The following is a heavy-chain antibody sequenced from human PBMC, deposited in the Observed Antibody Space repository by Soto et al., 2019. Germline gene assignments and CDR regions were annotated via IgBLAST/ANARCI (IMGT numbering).Heavy chain of an antibody. J-gene: IGHJ4*02. CDR2: IDPSDSYT. D-gene: IGHD3-22*01. V-gene: IGHV5-10-1*01. CDR3: ARHDPAYYDSSGYYYTPPDDY. Sequence: PGESLKISCKGSGYSFTSYWISWVRQMPGKGLEWMGRIDPSDSYTNYSPSFQGHVTISADESISTAYLQWSSLKASDTAMYYCARHDPAYYDSSGYYYTPPDDYWGQGTLVTVS. CDR1: GYSFTSYW.